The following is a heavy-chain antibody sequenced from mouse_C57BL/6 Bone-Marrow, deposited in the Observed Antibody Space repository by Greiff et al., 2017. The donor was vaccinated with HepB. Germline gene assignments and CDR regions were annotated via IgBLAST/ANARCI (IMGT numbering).Heavy chain of an antibody. CDR2: SRNKANDYTT. Sequence: EVQVVESGGGLVQSGRSLRLSCATSGFTFSDFYMEWVRQAPGKGLEWIAASRNKANDYTTEYSASVKGRFIVSRDTSQSILYLQMNALRAEDTAIYYCARDAWGDYWGQGTTLTVSS. V-gene: IGHV7-1*01. CDR3: ARDAWGDY. CDR1: GFTFSDFY. J-gene: IGHJ2*01.